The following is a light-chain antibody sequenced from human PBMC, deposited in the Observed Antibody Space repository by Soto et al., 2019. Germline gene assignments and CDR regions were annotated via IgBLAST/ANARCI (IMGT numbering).Light chain of an antibody. Sequence: DIQMTQSPSSLSASVGDRVIITCRASQGIGDDLGWYQQKPGKAPKRLIYAASSLQSGVPSRFRGSGSGTDFTHPISSLQPDDFASYYCLQHNTYPWTFGPGTKVEVK. CDR1: QGIGDD. CDR3: LQHNTYPWT. V-gene: IGKV1-17*01. J-gene: IGKJ1*01. CDR2: AAS.